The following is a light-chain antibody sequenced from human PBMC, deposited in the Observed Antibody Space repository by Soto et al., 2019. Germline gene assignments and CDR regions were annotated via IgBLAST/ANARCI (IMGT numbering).Light chain of an antibody. J-gene: IGKJ5*01. CDR3: QQRSNWPT. CDR1: QSVSSY. Sequence: EIVLTQSPATLSLSPGERATLSCRASQSVSSYLAWYQQKPGQAPRLLIYDASNRATGIPARFSGSGSGTDFTLTISSLEPEDFAVYYCQQRSNWPTFGQGTCLEIK. V-gene: IGKV3-11*01. CDR2: DAS.